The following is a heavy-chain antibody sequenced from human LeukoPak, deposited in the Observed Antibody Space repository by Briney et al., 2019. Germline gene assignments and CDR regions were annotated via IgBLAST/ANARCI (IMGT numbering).Heavy chain of an antibody. J-gene: IGHJ5*02. CDR2: IIPIFGTA. Sequence: ASVKVSCRASGGTFSSYAISWVRQAPGQGLEWMGRIIPIFGTANYAQKFQGRVTITTDESTSTAYVELSSLRSEDTAVYYCARDNRIAVAGSWFDPWGQGTLVTVSS. V-gene: IGHV1-69*05. CDR1: GGTFSSYA. CDR3: ARDNRIAVAGSWFDP. D-gene: IGHD6-19*01.